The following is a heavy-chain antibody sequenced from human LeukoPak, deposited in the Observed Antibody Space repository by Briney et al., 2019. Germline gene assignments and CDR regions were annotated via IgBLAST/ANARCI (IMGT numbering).Heavy chain of an antibody. D-gene: IGHD3-3*01. CDR1: GYSIGSGYY. V-gene: IGHV4-38-2*02. CDR3: ARDPITISNSDWFDP. J-gene: IGHJ5*02. CDR2: IYHSGST. Sequence: SETLSLTCTVSGYSIGSGYYWGWIRQPPGKGLEWIGSIYHSGSTYYNPSLKSRVTISVDTSKNQFSLKLSSATAADTAVYYCARDPITISNSDWFDPWGQGTLVTVSS.